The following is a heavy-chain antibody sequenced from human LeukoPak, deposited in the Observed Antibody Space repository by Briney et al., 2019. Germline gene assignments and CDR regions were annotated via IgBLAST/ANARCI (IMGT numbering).Heavy chain of an antibody. D-gene: IGHD3-3*01. V-gene: IGHV1-18*01. CDR2: TSAYNGNT. CDR3: ARDRDFWSGYSLSFYYGMDV. CDR1: GYTFTSYG. J-gene: IGHJ6*02. Sequence: ASVKVSCKASGYTFTSYGISWVRQAPGQGLEWMEWTSAYNGNTNYAQKLQGRVTMTTDTSTSTAYMELRSLRSDDTAVYYCARDRDFWSGYSLSFYYGMDVWGQGTTVTVSS.